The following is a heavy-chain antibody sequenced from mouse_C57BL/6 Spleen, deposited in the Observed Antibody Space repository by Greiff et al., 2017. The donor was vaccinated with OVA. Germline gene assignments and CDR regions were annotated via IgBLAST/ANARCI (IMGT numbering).Heavy chain of an antibody. CDR2: ILPGSGST. D-gene: IGHD1-1*01. CDR1: GYTFTGYW. CDR3: ASPPYYYGSSYPYAMDY. J-gene: IGHJ4*01. V-gene: IGHV1-9*01. Sequence: QVQLKESGAELMKPGASVKLSCKATGYTFTGYWIEWVKQRPGHGLEWIGEILPGSGSTNYNEKFKGKATFTADTSSNTAYMQLSSLTTEDSAIYYCASPPYYYGSSYPYAMDYWGQGTSVTVSS.